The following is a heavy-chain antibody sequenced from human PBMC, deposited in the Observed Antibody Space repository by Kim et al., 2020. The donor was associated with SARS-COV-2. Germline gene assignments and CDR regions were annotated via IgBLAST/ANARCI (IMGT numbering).Heavy chain of an antibody. D-gene: IGHD3-9*01. V-gene: IGHV1-46*01. Sequence: SYAQKFQGRVTMTRDTSTSTVYMELSSLRSEDTAVYYCARVLARHDILNYWGQGTLVTVSS. J-gene: IGHJ4*02. CDR3: ARVLARHDILNY.